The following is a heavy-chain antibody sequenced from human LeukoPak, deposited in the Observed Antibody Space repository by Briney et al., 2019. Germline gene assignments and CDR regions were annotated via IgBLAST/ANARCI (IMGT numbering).Heavy chain of an antibody. CDR3: ARDRDYGFDY. CDR1: GGTFSSYA. V-gene: IGHV1-69*13. J-gene: IGHJ4*02. Sequence: GASVNVSCKASGGTFSSYAISWVRQAPGQGLEWMGGIIPIFGTANYAQKFQGRVTITADESTSTAYMELSSLRSEDTAVYYCARDRDYGFDYWGQGTLVTVSS. CDR2: IIPIFGTA. D-gene: IGHD4-17*01.